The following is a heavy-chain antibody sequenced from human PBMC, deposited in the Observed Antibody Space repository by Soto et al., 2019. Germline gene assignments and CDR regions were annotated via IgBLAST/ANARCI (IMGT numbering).Heavy chain of an antibody. D-gene: IGHD3-9*01. CDR2: IYYSGST. J-gene: IGHJ4*02. CDR1: GGSISSSSYY. Sequence: QLQLQESGPGLVKPSETLSLTCTVSGGSISSSSYYWGWIRQPPGKGLEWIGSIYYSGSTYYNPSLKSRVXXSXDXFKNQFSLKLSSVTAADTAVYYCASLGPDWLETFDYWGQGTLVTVSS. CDR3: ASLGPDWLETFDY. V-gene: IGHV4-39*01.